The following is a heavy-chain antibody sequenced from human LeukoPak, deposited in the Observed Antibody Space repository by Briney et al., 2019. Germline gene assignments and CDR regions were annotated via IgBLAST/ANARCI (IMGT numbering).Heavy chain of an antibody. CDR2: ISAYNGNT. D-gene: IGHD5-12*01. CDR3: AREHDVATFDY. V-gene: IGHV1-18*01. CDR1: GYTFASYS. J-gene: IGHJ4*02. Sequence: ATVKVSCKASGYTFASYSISWVRQAPGQGLEWMGWISAYNGNTNYAQKLQGRVTMTTDTSTSTAYMELRSLRSDDTAVYYCAREHDVATFDYWGQGTLVTVSS.